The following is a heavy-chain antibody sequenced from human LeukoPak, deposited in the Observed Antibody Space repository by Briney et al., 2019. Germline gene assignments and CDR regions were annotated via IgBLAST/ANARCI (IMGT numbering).Heavy chain of an antibody. CDR2: INHSGST. CDR3: ARWRITMVRGGQYYYYYGMDV. D-gene: IGHD3-10*01. J-gene: IGHJ6*02. CDR1: GGSFSGYY. Sequence: SETLSLTCAAYGGSFSGYYWSWIRQPPGKGLEWIGEINHSGSTNYNPSLKSRVTISVDTSKNQFSLKLSSVTAADTAVYYCARWRITMVRGGQYYYYYGMDVWGQGTTVTVSS. V-gene: IGHV4-34*01.